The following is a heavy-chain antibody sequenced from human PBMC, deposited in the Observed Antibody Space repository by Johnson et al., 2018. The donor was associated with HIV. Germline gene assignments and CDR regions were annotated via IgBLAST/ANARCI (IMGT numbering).Heavy chain of an antibody. CDR1: GFTFGNYA. J-gene: IGHJ3*02. CDR3: ARACRDGYTCDVYDI. V-gene: IGHV3-66*01. D-gene: IGHD5-24*01. Sequence: VQLVESGGGLVQPGRSLRLSCKTSGFTFGNYAINWVRQAPGKGLEWVSVLFSGDTTYYADSVNGRFTISRDNSKNTLNLQMNSLRAEDTAVYYCARACRDGYTCDVYDIWGQGTMLTVSS. CDR2: LFSGDTT.